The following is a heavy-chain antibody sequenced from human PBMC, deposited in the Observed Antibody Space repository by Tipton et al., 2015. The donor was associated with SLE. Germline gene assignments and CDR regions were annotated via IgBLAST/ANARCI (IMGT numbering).Heavy chain of an antibody. CDR3: ARVAVVVPAADY. J-gene: IGHJ4*03. CDR2: ISSSGSTI. V-gene: IGHV3-48*03. Sequence: GSLRLSCAASGFTFSSYAMHWVRQAPGKGLEWVSYISSSGSTIYYADSVKGRFTISRDNAKNSLYLQMNSLRAEDTAVYYCARVAVVVPAADYWGQGTTVIVSS. CDR1: GFTFSSYA. D-gene: IGHD2-2*01.